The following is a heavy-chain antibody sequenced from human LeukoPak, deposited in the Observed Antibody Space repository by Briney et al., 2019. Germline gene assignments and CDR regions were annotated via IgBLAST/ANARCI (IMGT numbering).Heavy chain of an antibody. CDR1: GFTFSSYA. CDR3: AKHRAMIVENGMDV. D-gene: IGHD3-22*01. J-gene: IGHJ6*02. Sequence: GGSLRLSCAASGFTFSSYAMSWVRQAPGKGLEWVSAISGSGGSTYYAGSVKGRFTISRDNSKNTLYLQMNSLRAEDTAVYYCAKHRAMIVENGMDVWGQGTTVTVSS. CDR2: ISGSGGST. V-gene: IGHV3-23*01.